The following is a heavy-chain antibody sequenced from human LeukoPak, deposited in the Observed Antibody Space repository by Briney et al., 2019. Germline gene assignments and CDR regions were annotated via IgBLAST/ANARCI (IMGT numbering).Heavy chain of an antibody. V-gene: IGHV3-48*03. CDR2: ISSSGSTI. Sequence: GGSLRLSCAASGFTFSSYEMNWVRQAPGKGLEWVSYISSSGSTIYYADSVKGRFTISRDNAKNSLYLQMNSLRAEDTAVYYCARVTRRRDGYNYDDYWGQGTLVTVSS. CDR1: GFTFSSYE. J-gene: IGHJ4*02. CDR3: ARVTRRRDGYNYDDY. D-gene: IGHD5-24*01.